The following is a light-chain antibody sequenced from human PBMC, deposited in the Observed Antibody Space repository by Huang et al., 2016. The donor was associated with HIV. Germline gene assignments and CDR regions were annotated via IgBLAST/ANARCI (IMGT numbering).Light chain of an antibody. J-gene: IGKJ2*01. Sequence: IQMTQSPSTLSASVGDRVTITCRASQNINTWLAWYQQKPGKAPDLLIYSASSLQVGVPSGFAGSGSGTEFTLTITRLQPDDLGTYYCQQYNTYLYTFGQGTKLEI. CDR3: QQYNTYLYT. CDR1: QNINTW. CDR2: SAS. V-gene: IGKV1-5*03.